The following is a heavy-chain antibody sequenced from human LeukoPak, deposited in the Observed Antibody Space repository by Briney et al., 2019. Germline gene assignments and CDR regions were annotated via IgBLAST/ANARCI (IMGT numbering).Heavy chain of an antibody. CDR3: ARSLGLSYYFDY. CDR1: GFTFSNYG. Sequence: QSGGSLRLSCAASGFTFSNYGMHWVRQAPGKGLECVAVISYDGSNKYYADSVKGRFTISRDNSKNTLYLQMNSLRAEDTAVYYCARSLGLSYYFDYWGQGTLVTVSS. V-gene: IGHV3-30*19. J-gene: IGHJ4*02. CDR2: ISYDGSNK. D-gene: IGHD2/OR15-2a*01.